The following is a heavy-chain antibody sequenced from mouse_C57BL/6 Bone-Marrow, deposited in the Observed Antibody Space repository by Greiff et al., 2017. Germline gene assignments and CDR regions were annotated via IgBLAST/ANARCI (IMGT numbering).Heavy chain of an antibody. V-gene: IGHV1-26*01. CDR3: AKNYGSSLVDFDY. D-gene: IGHD1-1*01. J-gene: IGHJ2*01. Sequence: EVQLQQSGPELVKPGASVKISCKASGYTFTDYYMNWVKQSHGKSLEWIGDINPNNGGTSYNQKFKGKATLTVDKSSSTAYMELRSLTSEDSAVYYCAKNYGSSLVDFDYWGQGTTLTGSS. CDR1: GYTFTDYY. CDR2: INPNNGGT.